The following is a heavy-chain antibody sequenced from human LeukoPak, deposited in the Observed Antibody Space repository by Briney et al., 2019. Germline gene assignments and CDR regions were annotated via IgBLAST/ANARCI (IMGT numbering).Heavy chain of an antibody. Sequence: ASVKVSCKASGYTFTGYYMHWVRQAPGQGLEWMGWINPNSGGTNYAQKFQGRVTMTRDTSISTAYMELSRLRSDDTAVYYCARAKVRGVIDDAFDIWGQGTMVTVSS. D-gene: IGHD3-10*01. CDR3: ARAKVRGVIDDAFDI. CDR1: GYTFTGYY. J-gene: IGHJ3*02. V-gene: IGHV1-2*02. CDR2: INPNSGGT.